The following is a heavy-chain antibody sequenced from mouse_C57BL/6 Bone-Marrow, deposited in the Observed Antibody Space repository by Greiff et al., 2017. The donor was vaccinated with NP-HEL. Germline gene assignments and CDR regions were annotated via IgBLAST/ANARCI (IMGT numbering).Heavy chain of an antibody. CDR1: GYTFTDYN. J-gene: IGHJ4*01. Sequence: EVQLKQSGPELVKPGASVKMSCKASGYTFTDYNMHWVKQSHGKSLEWIGYINPNNGGTSYNQKFKGKATLTVNKSSSTAYMELRSLTSEDSAVYYCARLRTTVVAKDYAMDYWGQGTSVTVSS. D-gene: IGHD1-1*01. CDR3: ARLRTTVVAKDYAMDY. CDR2: INPNNGGT. V-gene: IGHV1-22*01.